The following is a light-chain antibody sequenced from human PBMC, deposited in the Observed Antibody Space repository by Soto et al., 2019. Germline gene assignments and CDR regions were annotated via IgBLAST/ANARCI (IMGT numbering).Light chain of an antibody. CDR2: GAS. Sequence: EIVLTQSPGTLSLSPGERATLSCRASQTFSSNLAWYQQKAGQAPRLLIYGASTRATGIPDRFSGSGSGTEFTLTISSLQSEDFAVYYCQQYDNWPRTFGQGTKVDIK. J-gene: IGKJ1*01. V-gene: IGKV3D-15*01. CDR1: QTFSSN. CDR3: QQYDNWPRT.